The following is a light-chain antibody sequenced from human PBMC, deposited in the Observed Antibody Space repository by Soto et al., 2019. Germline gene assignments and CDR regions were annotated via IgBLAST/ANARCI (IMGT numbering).Light chain of an antibody. J-gene: IGLJ1*01. CDR3: SSYTSSSTGYV. V-gene: IGLV2-14*01. CDR2: DVS. Sequence: QSALTQPASVSGSPGQSITISCTRTSSDVGGYNYVSWYQQHPGKAPKLMIYDVSNRPSGVSNRFSGSKSGNTASLTISGLQAEDEADYYCSSYTSSSTGYVFGTGTKLTVL. CDR1: SSDVGGYNY.